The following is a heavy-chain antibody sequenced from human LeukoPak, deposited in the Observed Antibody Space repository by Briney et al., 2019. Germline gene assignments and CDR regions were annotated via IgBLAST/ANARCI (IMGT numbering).Heavy chain of an antibody. J-gene: IGHJ1*01. CDR1: GYTFTGYY. CDR3: ATDRGIAAETGDAEYFQH. V-gene: IGHV1-2*02. D-gene: IGHD6-13*01. CDR2: INPNSGGT. Sequence: ASVKVSCKASGYTFTGYYMHWVRQAPGQGLEWMGWINPNSGGTNYAQKFQGRVTMTEDTSTDTAYMELSSLRSEDTAVYYCATDRGIAAETGDAEYFQHWGQGTLVTVSS.